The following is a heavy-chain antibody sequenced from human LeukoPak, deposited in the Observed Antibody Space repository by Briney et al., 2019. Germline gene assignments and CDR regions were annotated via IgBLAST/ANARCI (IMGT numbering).Heavy chain of an antibody. CDR2: ISYDGSNK. CDR3: AKDGSSSSFDY. D-gene: IGHD6-13*01. Sequence: PGGSLRLSCAASGFTFSSYGMHWVRQASGKGLEWVAVISYDGSNKYYADSVKGRFTISRDNSKNTLYLQMNSLRAEDTAVYYCAKDGSSSSFDYWGQGTLVTVSS. V-gene: IGHV3-30*18. J-gene: IGHJ4*02. CDR1: GFTFSSYG.